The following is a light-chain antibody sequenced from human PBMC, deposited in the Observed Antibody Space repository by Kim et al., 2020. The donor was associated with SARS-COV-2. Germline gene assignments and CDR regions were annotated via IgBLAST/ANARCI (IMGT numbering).Light chain of an antibody. CDR3: QQYNYLPLT. Sequence: IPITQSPPSMSASVGDTVTNTCQASQDIRKSLNWYQQKPGQAPKPLIYDASDLETGVPSRFSGSGSGTDFTFTISNLQPEDTATFYCQQYNYLPLTFGGGTKVDIK. CDR2: DAS. J-gene: IGKJ4*01. CDR1: QDIRKS. V-gene: IGKV1-33*01.